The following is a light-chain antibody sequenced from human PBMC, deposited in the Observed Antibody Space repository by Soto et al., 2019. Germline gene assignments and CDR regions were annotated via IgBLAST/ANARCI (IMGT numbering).Light chain of an antibody. CDR1: QSISSF. CDR3: QQSYITPWT. V-gene: IGKV1-39*01. Sequence: DIQMTQSPSSLSASVGDRVTITCRASQSISSFLNWYQQRPGKAPKLLIYAASSLRSGVPSRFSGSGSGTDFTLTISSLQPEDFATYSCQQSYITPWTFGQGTKVDIK. CDR2: AAS. J-gene: IGKJ1*01.